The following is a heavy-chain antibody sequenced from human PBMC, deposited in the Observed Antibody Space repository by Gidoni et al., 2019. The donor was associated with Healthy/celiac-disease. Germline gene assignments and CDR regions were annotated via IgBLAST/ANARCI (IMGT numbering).Heavy chain of an antibody. V-gene: IGHV3-11*05. D-gene: IGHD6-13*01. CDR1: GFPFSDYY. Sequence: QVQLVESGGGLVKPGGSLRLSCAASGFPFSDYYMSWIRQAPGQGLEWVSYISSSSSYTNYADSVKGRFTISRDNAKNSLYLQMNSLRAEDTAVYYCARDESSSWTSDYWGQGTLVTVSS. J-gene: IGHJ4*02. CDR3: ARDESSSWTSDY. CDR2: ISSSSSYT.